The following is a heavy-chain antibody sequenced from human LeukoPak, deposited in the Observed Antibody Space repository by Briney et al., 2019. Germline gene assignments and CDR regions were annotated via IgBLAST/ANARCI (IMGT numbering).Heavy chain of an antibody. CDR1: GFTVSDYS. Sequence: GGSLRLSCAASGFTVSDYSMSWVRQAPGKGLEWVSAISGSGSYTDYADSVKGRFTISKDNSKNTLYMRMSSLRAEDTAVYYCAKRRYDSXGHFDSXXXGTLVTVSS. CDR2: ISGSGSYT. J-gene: IGHJ4*02. D-gene: IGHD3-22*01. V-gene: IGHV3-23*01. CDR3: AKRRYDSXGHFDS.